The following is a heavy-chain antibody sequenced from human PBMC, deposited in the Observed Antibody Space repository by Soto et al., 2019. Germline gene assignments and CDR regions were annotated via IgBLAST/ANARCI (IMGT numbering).Heavy chain of an antibody. CDR1: GFTFSDYY. J-gene: IGHJ5*02. CDR2: ISSSGSTI. D-gene: IGHD2-2*01. CDR3: ARVERYCISTSCYLWFDP. Sequence: GGSLRLSCAASGFTFSDYYMSWIRQAPGKGLEWVSYISSSGSTIYYADSVKGRFTISRDNAKNSLYLQMNSLRAEDTAVYYCARVERYCISTSCYLWFDPWGQGTLVTVSS. V-gene: IGHV3-11*01.